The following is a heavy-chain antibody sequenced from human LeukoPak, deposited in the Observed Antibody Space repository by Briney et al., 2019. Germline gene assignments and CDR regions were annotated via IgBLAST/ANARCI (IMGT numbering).Heavy chain of an antibody. Sequence: VASVKVSCKASGFAFNKYGFSWVRQAPGQGPEWLGWISAYDGRTNYAQNLQGRLTLTTDTPTTTAYMELRSLTSDDTAVYYCARDPSNTVGRNIYFDYWGQGTLVTVSS. CDR3: ARDPSNTVGRNIYFDY. CDR2: ISAYDGRT. D-gene: IGHD1-14*01. V-gene: IGHV1-18*01. CDR1: GFAFNKYG. J-gene: IGHJ4*02.